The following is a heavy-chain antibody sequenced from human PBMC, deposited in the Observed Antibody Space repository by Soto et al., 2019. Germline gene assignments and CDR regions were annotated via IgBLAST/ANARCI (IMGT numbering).Heavy chain of an antibody. V-gene: IGHV3-30-3*01. CDR3: AGDQIFAYSYGSGGIDSYRKDV. CDR2: ISLGGDNK. CDR1: GFPFSSYA. D-gene: IGHD3-10*01. Sequence: PGGSLRLSCPASGFPFSSYAMRWVRKAPGKGLDWEAVISLGGDNKYYSASVKGRFTISXDKFKNTLDLHMISQSVEXTPLNYCAGDQIFAYSYGSGGIDSYRKDVVTPGTSVAASS. J-gene: IGHJ6*02.